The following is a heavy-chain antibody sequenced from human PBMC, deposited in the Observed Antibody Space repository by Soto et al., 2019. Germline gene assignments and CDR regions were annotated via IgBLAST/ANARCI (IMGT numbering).Heavy chain of an antibody. CDR1: GGTVNTYT. Sequence: QVHLLQSGPEMKKPGSSVIVSCKASGGTVNTYTFSWVRRAPGQGLEWMGSIIPIFGTANYAPRFQGRLSITADQSATTTYMELTSLTSEDTAFYYCGRIPRYSFPTSDPLDNWGQGTLVTVSS. CDR2: IIPIFGTA. D-gene: IGHD5-18*01. J-gene: IGHJ4*02. V-gene: IGHV1-69*08. CDR3: GRIPRYSFPTSDPLDN.